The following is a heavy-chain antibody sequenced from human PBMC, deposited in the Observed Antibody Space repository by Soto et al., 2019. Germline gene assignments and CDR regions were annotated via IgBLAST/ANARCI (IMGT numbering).Heavy chain of an antibody. V-gene: IGHV4-39*01. J-gene: IGHJ4*02. Sequence: PSEPLSLTCSVSGDSITTNGYYWGWILRPPGKGLQWIGNVYSTGSTFSHPSLTSRVFISVDTSKNKFSLRLTSVTAADTAVYYCARSHYTYGLLIDYWGPGIMVTSPQ. D-gene: IGHD2-8*01. CDR1: GDSITTNGYY. CDR3: ARSHYTYGLLIDY. CDR2: VYSTGST.